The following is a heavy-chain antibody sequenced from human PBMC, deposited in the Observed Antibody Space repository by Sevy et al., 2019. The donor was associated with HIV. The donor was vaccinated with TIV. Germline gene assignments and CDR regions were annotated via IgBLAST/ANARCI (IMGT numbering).Heavy chain of an antibody. J-gene: IGHJ4*02. CDR1: GFTIRTYN. V-gene: IGHV3-21*01. Sequence: GGSLRLSCAASGFTIRTYNMNWVRQAPGKGLEWVSSISSSSTYIYYADSVRGRFNISRDNTKNSLYLQMSSLRAEDTAGYYCARDHSSYGSVRFDNWGQGTLVTVSS. CDR2: ISSSSTYI. CDR3: ARDHSSYGSVRFDN. D-gene: IGHD5-18*01.